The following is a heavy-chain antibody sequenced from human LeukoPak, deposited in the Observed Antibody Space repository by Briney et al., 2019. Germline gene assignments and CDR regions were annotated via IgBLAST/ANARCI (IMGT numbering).Heavy chain of an antibody. CDR1: GFTFSSYG. CDR3: AKDLGVGAYLLFGYVSSAFDH. J-gene: IGHJ4*02. D-gene: IGHD2/OR15-2a*01. Sequence: GGSLRLSCAASGFTFSSYGLHWVRQTAGKGLEWVAVISYDGSNAYYADSVKGRFTISRDNSQNTLYLQMNSLRAEDTAVYYCAKDLGVGAYLLFGYVSSAFDHWGQGTLVTVSS. V-gene: IGHV3-30*18. CDR2: ISYDGSNA.